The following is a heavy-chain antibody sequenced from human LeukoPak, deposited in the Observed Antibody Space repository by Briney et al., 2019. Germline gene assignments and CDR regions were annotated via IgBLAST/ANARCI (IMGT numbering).Heavy chain of an antibody. CDR2: INPSGGST. CDR3: ARDLKTIPSTLWFGELRMDV. J-gene: IGHJ6*02. CDR1: GYTFTSYS. Sequence: ASVKVSCKASGYTFTSYSMHWVRQAPGQGLEWMGIINPSGGSTSYAQKFQGRVTMTRDTSTSTVYMELSSLRSEDTAVYYCARDLKTIPSTLWFGELRMDVWGQGTTVTVSS. V-gene: IGHV1-46*01. D-gene: IGHD3-10*01.